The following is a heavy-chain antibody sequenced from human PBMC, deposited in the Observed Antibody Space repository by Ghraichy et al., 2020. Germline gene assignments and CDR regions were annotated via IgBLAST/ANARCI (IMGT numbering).Heavy chain of an antibody. J-gene: IGHJ3*02. CDR3: ARGWLQLRGAFDI. D-gene: IGHD5-24*01. CDR2: ISSSSSYI. V-gene: IGHV3-21*01. Sequence: GESLNISCAASGFTFSSYSMNWVRQAPGKGLEWVSSISSSSSYIYYADSVKGRFTISRDNAKNSLYLQMNSLRAEDTAVYYCARGWLQLRGAFDIWGQGTMVTVSS. CDR1: GFTFSSYS.